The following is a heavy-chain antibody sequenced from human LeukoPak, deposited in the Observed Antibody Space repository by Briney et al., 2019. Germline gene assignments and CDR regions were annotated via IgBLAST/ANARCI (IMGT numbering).Heavy chain of an antibody. CDR1: GFTFNKFA. CDR3: AKVSVGPLSRPTHVALYYGMDV. J-gene: IGHJ6*02. Sequence: PGGSLRLSCEASGFTFNKFAMSWDRPAPGKGPEWVAGIGSSGATTFYADSVKGRRSISRDNSKNTVYLEMNSLRAEDTAIYYCAKVSVGPLSRPTHVALYYGMDVWGQGITVIVSS. V-gene: IGHV3-23*01. CDR2: IGSSGATT. D-gene: IGHD2-8*01.